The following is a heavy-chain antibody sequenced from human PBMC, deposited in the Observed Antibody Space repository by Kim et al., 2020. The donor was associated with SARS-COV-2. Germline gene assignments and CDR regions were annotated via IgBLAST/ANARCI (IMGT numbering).Heavy chain of an antibody. J-gene: IGHJ4*02. V-gene: IGHV4-31*02. Sequence: YSGSTYYNPSLKSRVTISVDTSKNQFSLKLSSVTAADTAVYYCARDWGTRWGQGTLVTVSS. CDR3: ARDWGTR. D-gene: IGHD1-1*01. CDR2: YSGST.